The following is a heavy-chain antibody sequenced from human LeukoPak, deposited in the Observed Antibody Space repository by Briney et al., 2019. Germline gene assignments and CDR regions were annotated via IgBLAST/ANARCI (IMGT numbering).Heavy chain of an antibody. Sequence: PGGSLRLSCAASGFTFSSYAMSWVRQAPGKGLEWVSYISSSSSTIYYADSVKGRFTISRDNAKNSLYLQMNSLRAEDTAVYYCARDHDFMSGDPGWTDYWGQGTLVTVSS. J-gene: IGHJ4*02. CDR1: GFTFSSYA. D-gene: IGHD3-3*01. CDR3: ARDHDFMSGDPGWTDY. V-gene: IGHV3-48*04. CDR2: ISSSSSTI.